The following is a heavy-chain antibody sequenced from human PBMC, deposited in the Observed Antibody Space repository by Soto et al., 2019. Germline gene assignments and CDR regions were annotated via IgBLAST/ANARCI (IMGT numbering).Heavy chain of an antibody. CDR1: VYSFANYD. CDR2: MNPDSGNT. D-gene: IGHD2-2*02. CDR3: AKTYCNSATCYSGIFDS. J-gene: IGHJ4*02. Sequence: SGKVSCKASVYSFANYDINWVRQAAGQGLEWMGWMNPDSGNTGYAQKFQGRVTMTRDTSSSTAYMELSSLRSDDTAVYFCAKTYCNSATCYSGIFDSWGQGTRVTVSS. V-gene: IGHV1-8*01.